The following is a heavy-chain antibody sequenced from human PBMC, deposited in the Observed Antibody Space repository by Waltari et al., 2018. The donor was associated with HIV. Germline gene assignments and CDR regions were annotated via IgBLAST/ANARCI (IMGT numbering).Heavy chain of an antibody. CDR3: ARGGSKPLDY. V-gene: IGHV3-74*01. D-gene: IGHD4-4*01. Sequence: EVQLVESGGGSVQPGGSLRLSCAASGFTFSNYWTHWVRQAPGKGLVWVSRINSDGSSTSYADSVKGRFTISRDNAKNTVYLQMNSLRAEDTAVYYCARGGSKPLDYWGQGTLVTFSS. CDR2: INSDGSST. CDR1: GFTFSNYW. J-gene: IGHJ4*02.